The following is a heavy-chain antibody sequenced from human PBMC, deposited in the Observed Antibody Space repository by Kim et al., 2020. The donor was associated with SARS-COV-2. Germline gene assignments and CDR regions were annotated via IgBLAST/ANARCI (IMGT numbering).Heavy chain of an antibody. J-gene: IGHJ4*02. D-gene: IGHD2-21*01. V-gene: IGHV3-15*01. CDR2: GTQ. CDR3: TTDQPTGLWY. Sequence: GTQDSPEPVKGGFTISEDDSKNTLYLQMNSLKTEDTAVYYCTTDQPTGLWYWGQGTLVTVSS.